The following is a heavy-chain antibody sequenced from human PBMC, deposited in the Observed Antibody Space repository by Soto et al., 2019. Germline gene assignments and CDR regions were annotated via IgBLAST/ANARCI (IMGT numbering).Heavy chain of an antibody. CDR3: ARANEFWGGRQQPIDS. Sequence: QVQLQQWGAGLLKPSETLSLTCAVSGGSFRGFYWTWIRQSPGKGLEWLGDINHVGITNYNPSLTSRVSIPVDTSKSQFSLKLSSVTAAYTAVYYCARANEFWGGRQQPIDSWGQGNLVNVSS. J-gene: IGHJ4*02. CDR2: INHVGIT. D-gene: IGHD1-26*01. V-gene: IGHV4-34*01. CDR1: GGSFRGFY.